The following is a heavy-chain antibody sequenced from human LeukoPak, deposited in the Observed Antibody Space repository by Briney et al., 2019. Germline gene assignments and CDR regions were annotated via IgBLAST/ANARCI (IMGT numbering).Heavy chain of an antibody. Sequence: GGSLRLSCAASGFTFSSYAMHWVRQAPGKGLEWVAVISYDGSNKYYADSVKGRFTISRDNAKNSLYLQMNSLRAEDTAVYYCARVLRYFDWLFDYWGQGTLVTVSS. CDR1: GFTFSSYA. D-gene: IGHD3-9*01. CDR3: ARVLRYFDWLFDY. CDR2: ISYDGSNK. V-gene: IGHV3-30-3*01. J-gene: IGHJ4*02.